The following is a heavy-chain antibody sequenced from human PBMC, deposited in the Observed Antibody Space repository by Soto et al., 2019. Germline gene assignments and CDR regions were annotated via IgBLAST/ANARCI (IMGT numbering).Heavy chain of an antibody. CDR1: GYSFTSYG. J-gene: IGHJ6*02. Sequence: QVQLVQSGAEVKKPGASVKVSCKASGYSFTSYGINWVRQAPGQGLEWMGWISAYNGDTNYAQKLQGRVTMTTDTSTSTAYMELRSLRSDDTAVYYCARDKAAMDRDDYYGMDVWGQGTTVTFSS. CDR3: ARDKAAMDRDDYYGMDV. V-gene: IGHV1-18*04. CDR2: ISAYNGDT. D-gene: IGHD5-18*01.